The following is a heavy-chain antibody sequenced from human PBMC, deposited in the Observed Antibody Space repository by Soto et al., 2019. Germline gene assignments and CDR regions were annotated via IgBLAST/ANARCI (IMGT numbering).Heavy chain of an antibody. V-gene: IGHV3-23*01. Sequence: GGSMRLSCEGSGFTVSSQAVTWIRQAPGKGPEWVSTITADGGTYYADSVKGRFAMSRDTSESTLYLQMNSLGAEDTAAYYCAPHVSCSGGSCQYDAFAIRGQGTMVTVSS. CDR2: ITADGGT. CDR1: GFTVSSQA. J-gene: IGHJ3*02. CDR3: APHVSCSGGSCQYDAFAI. D-gene: IGHD2-15*01.